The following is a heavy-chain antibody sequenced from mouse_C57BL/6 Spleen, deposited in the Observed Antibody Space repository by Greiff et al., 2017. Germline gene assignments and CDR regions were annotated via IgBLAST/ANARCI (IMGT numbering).Heavy chain of an antibody. CDR3: ARSRWLLQDFDY. CDR2: INPNDGGT. J-gene: IGHJ2*01. CDR1: GYTFTDYN. Sequence: VQLQQSGPELVKPGASVKIPCKASGYTFTDYNMDWVKQSHGKSLEWIGDINPNDGGTIYNQKFKGKATLTVDKSSSTAYMELRSLTSEDTAVYYCARSRWLLQDFDYWGQGTTLTVSS. D-gene: IGHD2-3*01. V-gene: IGHV1-18*01.